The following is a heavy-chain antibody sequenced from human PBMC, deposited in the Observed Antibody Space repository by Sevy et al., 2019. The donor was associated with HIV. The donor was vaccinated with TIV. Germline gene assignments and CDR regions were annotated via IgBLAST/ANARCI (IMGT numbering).Heavy chain of an antibody. CDR1: GGTFSIYA. CDR3: AREDCSSTSCYIGPSGYYDGMDV. CDR2: IIPIFGTA. D-gene: IGHD2-2*02. Sequence: ASVKVSCKASGGTFSIYAISWVRQAPGQGLEWMGGIIPIFGTANYAQKFQGRVTITADESTSTAYMELSSLRSEVTAVYYCAREDCSSTSCYIGPSGYYDGMDVWGQGTTVTVSS. J-gene: IGHJ6*01. V-gene: IGHV1-69*13.